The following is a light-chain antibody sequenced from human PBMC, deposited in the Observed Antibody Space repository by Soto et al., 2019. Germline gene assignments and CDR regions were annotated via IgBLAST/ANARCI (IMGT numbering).Light chain of an antibody. CDR1: SSDVGGYDY. V-gene: IGLV2-11*01. Sequence: QSALTQPRSVSGSPGQSVTISCTGTSSDVGGYDYVSWYQQHPGKAPKLMIYDVNKRPSGVPDRFSGSKSGHTAFLTISGLQAEDEADYYCCSYARSYTYVFATGTKVTVL. J-gene: IGLJ1*01. CDR3: CSYARSYTYV. CDR2: DVN.